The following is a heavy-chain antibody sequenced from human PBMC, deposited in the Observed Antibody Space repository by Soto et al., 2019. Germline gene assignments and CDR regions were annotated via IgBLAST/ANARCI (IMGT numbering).Heavy chain of an antibody. J-gene: IGHJ4*02. CDR2: FDPEDGET. CDR3: ATRDSITMVRRPLDY. Sequence: ASVKVSCKVSGYTLTELSMHWVRQAPGKGLEWMGGFDPEDGETIYAQKFQGRVTMTEDTSTDTAYMELSSLRSEDTAVYYCATRDSITMVRRPLDYWGQGTLVTVSS. V-gene: IGHV1-24*01. D-gene: IGHD3-10*01. CDR1: GYTLTELS.